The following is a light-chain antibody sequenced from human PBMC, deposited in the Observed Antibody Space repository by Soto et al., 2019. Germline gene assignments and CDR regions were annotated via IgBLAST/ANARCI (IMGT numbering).Light chain of an antibody. CDR2: DAS. CDR3: KQYNNWPT. J-gene: IGKJ5*01. Sequence: IQLTQSPSSLSSSVGDSVTITCRASQGISSFLAWYQQKPGKAPKLLIYDASTLQSGVQSRSSGSGSGTEFTLTISSLQSEDFAVYYCKQYNNWPTCGQGTRLEIK. CDR1: QGISSF. V-gene: IGKV1-9*01.